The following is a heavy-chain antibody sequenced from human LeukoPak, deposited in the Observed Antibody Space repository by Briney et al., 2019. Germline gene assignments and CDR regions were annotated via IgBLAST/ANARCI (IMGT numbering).Heavy chain of an antibody. CDR3: ARDFFHGHCAGLSCFLLDY. D-gene: IGHD2-15*01. V-gene: IGHV1-18*01. Sequence: ASVKASCKASGYTFTRYGISWVRQAPGQGLEWMGWISANNGDTNSAQKFQGRVTMTTDTSTSTAYMELRSLRSDDTAVYYCARDFFHGHCAGLSCFLLDYWGQGSLVTVSS. CDR2: ISANNGDT. J-gene: IGHJ4*02. CDR1: GYTFTRYG.